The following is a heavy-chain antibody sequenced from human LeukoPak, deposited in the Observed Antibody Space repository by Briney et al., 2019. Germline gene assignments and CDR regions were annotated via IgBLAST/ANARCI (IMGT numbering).Heavy chain of an antibody. Sequence: ASVKVSCKASGYTFTSYDINWVRQATGQGLEWMGWMNPNSGNTGYAQKFQGRVTMTRNTSISTAYMELSSLRSEDTAVYYCARSAPLYYYGSGSYAFDIWGQGTMVTVSS. CDR2: MNPNSGNT. D-gene: IGHD3-10*01. J-gene: IGHJ3*02. CDR3: ARSAPLYYYGSGSYAFDI. CDR1: GYTFTSYD. V-gene: IGHV1-8*01.